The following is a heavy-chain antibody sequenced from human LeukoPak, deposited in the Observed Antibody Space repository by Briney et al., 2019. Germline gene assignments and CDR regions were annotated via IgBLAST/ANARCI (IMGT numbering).Heavy chain of an antibody. CDR2: ISSSSSYI. J-gene: IGHJ4*02. Sequence: GGSLRLSCAASGFTFSSYGMHWVRQAPGKGLEWVSSISSSSSYIYYADSVKGRFTISRVNAKNALYLQMNSLRAEDTAVYYCARASNYYDSSGYHGAYDYWGQGTLVTVSS. D-gene: IGHD3-22*01. V-gene: IGHV3-21*01. CDR1: GFTFSSYG. CDR3: ARASNYYDSSGYHGAYDY.